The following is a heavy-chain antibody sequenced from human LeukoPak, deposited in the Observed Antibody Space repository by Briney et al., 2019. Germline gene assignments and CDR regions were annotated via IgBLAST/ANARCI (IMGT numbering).Heavy chain of an antibody. CDR3: AKETYSYDSGAYYLDF. J-gene: IGHJ4*02. CDR2: ISWNSGSI. V-gene: IGHV3-9*01. CDR1: GFTFDDYA. D-gene: IGHD3-22*01. Sequence: GGSLRLSCAASGFTFDDYAMNWVRQAPGKGLEWVSSISWNSGSIGYADSVKGRFTVSRDNAKNSLYLQMNSLRPEDTALYYCAKETYSYDSGAYYLDFWGQGTLVTVSS.